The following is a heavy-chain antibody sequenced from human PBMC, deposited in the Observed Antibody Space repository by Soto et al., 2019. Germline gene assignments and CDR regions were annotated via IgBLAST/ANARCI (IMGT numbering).Heavy chain of an antibody. V-gene: IGHV1-8*01. CDR1: GYTFTTYD. D-gene: IGHD1-1*01. CDR2: MNPNTGNA. CDR3: ARGMGTLSH. Sequence: QVQLMQSGAEVKKPGASVKVSCKPSGYTFTTYDIHWVRQATGQGLEWMGWMNPNTGNAGYAQKFQGRVTMTRNTSISTAYMELSSLSPEDTAVYYCARGMGTLSHWGQGTLVTVSS. J-gene: IGHJ4*02.